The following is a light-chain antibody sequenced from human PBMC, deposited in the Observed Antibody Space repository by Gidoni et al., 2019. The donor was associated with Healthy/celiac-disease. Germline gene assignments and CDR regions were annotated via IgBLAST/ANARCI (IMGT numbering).Light chain of an antibody. CDR2: GAS. CDR1: QSVSSN. CDR3: QQYNNWPPLT. J-gene: IGKJ5*01. V-gene: IGKV3-15*01. Sequence: EIVMTQSPATLSVSPGERATRSCRASQSVSSNLAWYQQKPGQAPRLLIYGASTRATGIPARVSGSGSGTEFTLTISSLQSEDFAVYYCQQYNNWPPLTFGQGTRLEIK.